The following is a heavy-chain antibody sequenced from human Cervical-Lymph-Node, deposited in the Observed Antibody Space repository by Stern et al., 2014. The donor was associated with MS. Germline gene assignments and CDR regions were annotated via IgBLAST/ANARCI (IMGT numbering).Heavy chain of an antibody. CDR3: TTSIFGVVALGWFDP. D-gene: IGHD3-3*01. CDR1: GFTFGDYA. Sequence: EVQLVESGGGLVKPGRSLRLSCTASGFTFGDYAMSWFRQAPGKGLELVGFIRSKAYGGTTEYAASVKGRFTISRDDSKSIAYLQMNSLKTEDTAVYYCTTSIFGVVALGWFDPWGQGTLVTVSS. V-gene: IGHV3-49*05. CDR2: IRSKAYGGTT. J-gene: IGHJ5*02.